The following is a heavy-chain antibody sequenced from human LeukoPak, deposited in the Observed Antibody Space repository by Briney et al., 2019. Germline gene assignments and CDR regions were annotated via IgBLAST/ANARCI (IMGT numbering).Heavy chain of an antibody. V-gene: IGHV5-10-1*01. J-gene: IGHJ5*02. CDR3: ARHSHDYDDYEDWFDP. CDR2: IDPSDSYT. CDR1: GYSFTSYW. D-gene: IGHD4-17*01. Sequence: AESLRISCKGSGYSFTSYWISWVRQMPGKGVEGLGWIDPSDSYTKYSPYFQGHVTISADKSISTAYLQWSSLKASDTAMYYCARHSHDYDDYEDWFDPWGQGTLVTVSS.